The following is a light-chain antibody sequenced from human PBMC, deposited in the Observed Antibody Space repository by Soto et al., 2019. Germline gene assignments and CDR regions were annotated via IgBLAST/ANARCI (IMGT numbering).Light chain of an antibody. J-gene: IGLJ1*01. V-gene: IGLV2-14*01. CDR3: ISYTDRQSYV. CDR2: AVS. CDR1: SSDVGSYDH. Sequence: QSALTQPRSVSGSPGQSITISCSGTSSDVGSYDHVAWYQQFPGKSPKLMIYAVSDRPSGVSDRFSGSKSGVTASLTISGLQAEDEADYYCISYTDRQSYVFGTGTQLTVL.